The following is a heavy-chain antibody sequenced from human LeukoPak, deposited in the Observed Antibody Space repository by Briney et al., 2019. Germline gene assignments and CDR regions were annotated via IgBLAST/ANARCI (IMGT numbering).Heavy chain of an antibody. CDR1: GFTFSNAW. D-gene: IGHD1-1*01. CDR2: IKSKADGGTA. Sequence: PGGSLRLSCAASGFTFSNAWMNWVRQAPGKGLEWVGRIKSKADGGTADYATPVKGRFTISRDDSKNTLYLQINSLKTEDTAVYYCTTYNDKDAFNIWGQGTMVTVSS. J-gene: IGHJ3*02. V-gene: IGHV3-15*07. CDR3: TTYNDKDAFNI.